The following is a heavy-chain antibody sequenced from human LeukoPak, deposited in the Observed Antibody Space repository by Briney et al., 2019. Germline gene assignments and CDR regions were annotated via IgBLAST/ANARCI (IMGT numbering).Heavy chain of an antibody. V-gene: IGHV1-8*03. D-gene: IGHD5-12*01. CDR1: GYTFTSYD. J-gene: IGHJ4*02. Sequence: ASVKVSCKASGYTFTSYDINWGRQATGQGLEGMGWMNPNSGNTGYAQKFQGRVTITRNTAISTAYMELSSLRSEDTAVYYCARSPSWLGPLDYWGQGTLVTVSS. CDR3: ARSPSWLGPLDY. CDR2: MNPNSGNT.